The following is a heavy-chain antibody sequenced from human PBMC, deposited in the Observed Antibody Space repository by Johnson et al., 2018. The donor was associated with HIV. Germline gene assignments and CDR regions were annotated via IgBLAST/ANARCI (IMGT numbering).Heavy chain of an antibody. CDR2: ISSSGSTI. CDR3: ALSYSLDAFDI. D-gene: IGHD2-21*01. CDR1: GFTFSSYE. V-gene: IGHV3-48*03. Sequence: EVQLLESGGGLVQPGGSLRLSCAASGFTFSSYEMNWVRQAPGKGLEWVSYISSSGSTIYYADSVKGRFTISRDNAKNSLYLQMNSLKTEDTAVYYCALSYSLDAFDIWGQGTMVTVSS. J-gene: IGHJ3*02.